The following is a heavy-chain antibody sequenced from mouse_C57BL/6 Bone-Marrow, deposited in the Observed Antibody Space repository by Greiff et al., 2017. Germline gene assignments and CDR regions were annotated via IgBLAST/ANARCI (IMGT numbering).Heavy chain of an antibody. V-gene: IGHV1-69*01. J-gene: IGHJ3*01. D-gene: IGHD2-4*01. Sequence: QVQLQQPGAELVMPGASVKLSCKASGYTFTSYWMHWVQQRPGQGLEWIGEIDPSDSYTNYNQQFKGKSTLTVDKSSSTAYMQLSSLTSEDSAVDYCALYDYDEAGFAYWGQGTLVTVSA. CDR2: IDPSDSYT. CDR1: GYTFTSYW. CDR3: ALYDYDEAGFAY.